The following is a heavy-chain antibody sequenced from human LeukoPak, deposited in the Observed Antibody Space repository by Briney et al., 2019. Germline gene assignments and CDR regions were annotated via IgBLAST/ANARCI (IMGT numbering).Heavy chain of an antibody. D-gene: IGHD1-26*01. CDR1: GYTFTSYD. V-gene: IGHV1-8*01. CDR3: ARANVGAFDY. Sequence: ASVKVSCKPSGYTFTSYDINWVRQATGQGFEGMGWMSPNSGNTGYAQKFQGRVTMTRNTSISTAYMELSSLRSDDTAVYYCARANVGAFDYWGQGTLVTVSS. J-gene: IGHJ4*02. CDR2: MSPNSGNT.